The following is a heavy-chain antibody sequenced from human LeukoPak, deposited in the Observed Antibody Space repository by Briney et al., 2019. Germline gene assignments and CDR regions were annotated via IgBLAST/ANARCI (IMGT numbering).Heavy chain of an antibody. Sequence: LRLSCAASGFPFSSYEMDWVRRAPGKGLEWVSYIGSSGGSRYYADSVKGPFTSSRDNAKNSLYLQMNSLRVEDTAVYYCAREDGDAFDIWGQGTVVSVSS. J-gene: IGHJ3*02. CDR1: GFPFSSYE. D-gene: IGHD5-24*01. CDR3: AREDGDAFDI. CDR2: IGSSGGSR. V-gene: IGHV3-48*03.